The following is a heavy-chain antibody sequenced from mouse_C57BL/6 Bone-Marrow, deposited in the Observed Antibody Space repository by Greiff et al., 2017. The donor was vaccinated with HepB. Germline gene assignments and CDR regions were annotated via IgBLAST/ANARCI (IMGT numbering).Heavy chain of an antibody. Sequence: VQRVESGAELMKPGASVKLSCKATGYTFTGYWIEWVKQRPGHGLEWIGEILPGSGSTNYNEKFKGKATFTADTSSNTAYMQLSSLTTEDSAIYYFARTITTVIATPYYFDYWGQGTTLTVSS. CDR2: ILPGSGST. CDR1: GYTFTGYW. CDR3: ARTITTVIATPYYFDY. V-gene: IGHV1-9*01. D-gene: IGHD1-1*01. J-gene: IGHJ2*01.